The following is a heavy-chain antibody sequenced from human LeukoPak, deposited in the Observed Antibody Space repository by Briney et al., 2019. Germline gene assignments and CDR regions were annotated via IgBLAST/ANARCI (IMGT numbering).Heavy chain of an antibody. Sequence: NSSETLSLTCAVSGYSISSGYYWGWIRQPPGKGLEWIGSIYHSGSTYCNPSLKSRVTISFDTSKNQFSLRLTSVTAADTAVYYCTSGEYTQGSDVWGQGTMVTVTS. V-gene: IGHV4-38-2*01. CDR1: GYSISSGYY. CDR2: IYHSGST. D-gene: IGHD4-17*01. J-gene: IGHJ3*01. CDR3: TSGEYTQGSDV.